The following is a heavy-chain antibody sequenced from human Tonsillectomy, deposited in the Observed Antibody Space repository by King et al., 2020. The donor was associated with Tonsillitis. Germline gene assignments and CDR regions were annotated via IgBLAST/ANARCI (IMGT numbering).Heavy chain of an antibody. CDR2: ISNSGGYT. CDR1: GFSFSDYY. V-gene: IGHV3-11*06. D-gene: IGHD2/OR15-2a*01. CDR3: AVYRPVLFSQGWYAMDV. J-gene: IGHJ6*02. Sequence: VQLVESGGGLVKPGGSLRLSCAASGFSFSDYYISWIRQAPGKGLEWISYISNSGGYTHYADSVKGRFTISRDNAKNSVNLQMNSLRVEDTAVYYCAVYRPVLFSQGWYAMDVWGQGTTVTVSS.